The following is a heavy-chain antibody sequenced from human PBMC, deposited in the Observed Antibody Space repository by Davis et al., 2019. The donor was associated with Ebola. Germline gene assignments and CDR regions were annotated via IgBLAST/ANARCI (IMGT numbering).Heavy chain of an antibody. J-gene: IGHJ5*02. Sequence: PSETLSLTCTVSGGTINNHYWSWIRQPPGKGLEWIGYIYHSGSTNYSPSLESRVTISIDPSRMHFSLKLRSVTAADTAVYYCARMTRSYLRDYGDYVDWFDPWGQGTLVTVSS. V-gene: IGHV4-59*11. D-gene: IGHD4-17*01. CDR3: ARMTRSYLRDYGDYVDWFDP. CDR1: GGTINNHY. CDR2: IYHSGST.